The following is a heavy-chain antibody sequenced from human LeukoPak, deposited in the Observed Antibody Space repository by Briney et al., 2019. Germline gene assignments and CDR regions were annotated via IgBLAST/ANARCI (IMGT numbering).Heavy chain of an antibody. CDR2: ISYDGSNK. D-gene: IGHD2-8*01. V-gene: IGHV3-30*03. CDR1: GFTFSSYG. J-gene: IGHJ5*02. CDR3: ARSLGAVYEYTNWFDP. Sequence: GGSLRLSCAASGFTFSSYGMHWVRQAPGKGLEWVAVISYDGSNKYYADSVKGRFTISRDNSKNTLYLQMNSLRAEDTAVYYCARSLGAVYEYTNWFDPWGQGTLVTVSS.